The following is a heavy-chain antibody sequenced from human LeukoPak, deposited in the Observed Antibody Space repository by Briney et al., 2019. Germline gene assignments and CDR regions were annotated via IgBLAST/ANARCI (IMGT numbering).Heavy chain of an antibody. CDR2: INNSGGAT. V-gene: IGHV3-23*01. D-gene: IGHD3-3*01. Sequence: GGSLRLSSAVFGFRSSNYAMTWLGQAPGKGLEWVSVINNSGGATFYADSVKGRFTISRDNSKNTLYLQMNSLRAEDTAVYYCARDWRSPGGYWGQGTLVTVSS. J-gene: IGHJ4*02. CDR1: GFRSSNYA. CDR3: ARDWRSPGGY.